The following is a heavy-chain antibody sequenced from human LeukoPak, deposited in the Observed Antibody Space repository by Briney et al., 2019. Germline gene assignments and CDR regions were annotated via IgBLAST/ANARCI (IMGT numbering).Heavy chain of an antibody. D-gene: IGHD6-6*01. V-gene: IGHV3-21*01. CDR2: ISSSSSYI. CDR3: ARGFNAARPYYFDY. Sequence: GGSLRLSCAASGFTFSSYAMHWVRQAPGKGLEWVSSISSSSSYIYYADSVKGRFTISRDNAKNSLYLQMNSLRAEDTAVYYCARGFNAARPYYFDYWGQGTLVTVSS. CDR1: GFTFSSYA. J-gene: IGHJ4*02.